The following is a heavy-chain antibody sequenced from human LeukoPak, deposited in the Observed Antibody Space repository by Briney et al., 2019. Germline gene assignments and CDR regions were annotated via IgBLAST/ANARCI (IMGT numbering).Heavy chain of an antibody. CDR2: ISSSSSYI. D-gene: IGHD2-21*02. CDR3: AIIVVVTAKGGIDY. CDR1: GFTFSSYS. V-gene: IGHV3-21*01. Sequence: GGPLRLSCAASGFTFSSYSMNWVRQAPGKGLEWVSSISSSSSYIYYADSVKGRFTISRDNAKNSLYLQMNSLRGEDTAVYYCAIIVVVTAKGGIDYWGQGTLVTVSS. J-gene: IGHJ4*02.